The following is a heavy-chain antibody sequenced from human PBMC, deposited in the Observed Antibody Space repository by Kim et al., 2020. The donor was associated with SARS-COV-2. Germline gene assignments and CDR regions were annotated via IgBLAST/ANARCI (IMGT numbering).Heavy chain of an antibody. CDR2: IYYSGST. V-gene: IGHV4-31*03. J-gene: IGHJ4*02. Sequence: SETLSLTCTVSGGSISSGSYYWSWIRQHPGKGLEWIGYIYYSGSTYYNPSLKSRVTISRDTSKNQFSLELSSVTAADTAVYYCARGGHEGSSVNFDYWGQGTLVTVSS. CDR3: ARGGHEGSSVNFDY. CDR1: GGSISSGSYY. D-gene: IGHD6-13*01.